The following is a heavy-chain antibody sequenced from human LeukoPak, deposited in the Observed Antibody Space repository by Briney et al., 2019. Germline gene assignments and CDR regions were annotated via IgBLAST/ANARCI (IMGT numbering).Heavy chain of an antibody. CDR1: GFTVSNNY. D-gene: IGHD5-24*01. Sequence: PGGSLRLSCAASGFTVSNNYMSWVRQAPGEGLEWVSVIYSGGSTYYADSVKGRFTISRDNSKNTLYLQMNSLRAEDTAVYYCARDLGWLQFDYWGQGTLVTVSS. V-gene: IGHV3-53*01. J-gene: IGHJ4*02. CDR2: IYSGGST. CDR3: ARDLGWLQFDY.